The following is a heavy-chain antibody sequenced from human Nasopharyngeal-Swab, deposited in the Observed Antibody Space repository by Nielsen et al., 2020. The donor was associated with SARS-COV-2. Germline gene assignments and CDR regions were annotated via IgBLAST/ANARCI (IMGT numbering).Heavy chain of an antibody. CDR3: ARIKFGGVAVYYYYGMDV. D-gene: IGHD3-16*01. CDR2: IFSNDEK. Sequence: SGPTLVQPTETLTLTCTVSGFSLSNARMGVSWIRQPPGKALEWLAHIFSNDEKSYSTSLKSRLTISKDTSKSQVVLTMTNMDPVDTATYYCARIKFGGVAVYYYYGMDVWGQGTTVTVSS. V-gene: IGHV2-26*01. J-gene: IGHJ6*02. CDR1: GFSLSNARMG.